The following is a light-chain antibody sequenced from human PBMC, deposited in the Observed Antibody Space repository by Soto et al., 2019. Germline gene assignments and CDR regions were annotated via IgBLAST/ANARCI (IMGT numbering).Light chain of an antibody. CDR1: QSVSTSF. CDR2: GAF. Sequence: EVVFTQSPGTLSLSPGERATLSWRASQSVSTSFLAWYQQKPGQAPRLLIYGAFSRANGIPDRFSGSGAGTEFTLTISRLEPEDFAFYYCQQYGNSIPITFGQGTRLEI. V-gene: IGKV3-20*01. CDR3: QQYGNSIPIT. J-gene: IGKJ5*01.